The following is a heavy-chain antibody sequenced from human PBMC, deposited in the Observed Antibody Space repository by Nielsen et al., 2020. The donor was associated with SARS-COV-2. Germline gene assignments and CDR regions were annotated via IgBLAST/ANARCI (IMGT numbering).Heavy chain of an antibody. J-gene: IGHJ4*02. CDR3: ARETLDHTSSFIDY. D-gene: IGHD2-2*01. CDR2: ISYDGTE. V-gene: IGHV3-30*04. Sequence: GGSLRLSCAASGFTFSNYAMHWVRQAPGKGLDWMTIISYDGTEHYADSVKGRFTISRDNSKNTVYLQMNILKVEDTAVYFCARETLDHTSSFIDYWGQGALVTVSS. CDR1: GFTFSNYA.